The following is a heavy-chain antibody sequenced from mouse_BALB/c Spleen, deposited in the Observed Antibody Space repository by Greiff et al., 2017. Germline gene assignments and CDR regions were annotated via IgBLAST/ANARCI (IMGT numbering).Heavy chain of an antibody. CDR2: IDPYNGGT. CDR1: GYAFTSYN. CDR3: AREGSSGPYAMDY. V-gene: IGHV1S135*01. Sequence: EVKLQESGPELVKPGASVKVSCKASGYAFTSYNMYWVKQSHGKSLEWIGYIDPYNGGTSYNQKFKGKATLTVDKSSSTAYMHLNSLTSEDSAVYYCAREGSSGPYAMDYWGQGTSVTVSS. J-gene: IGHJ4*01. D-gene: IGHD3-1*01.